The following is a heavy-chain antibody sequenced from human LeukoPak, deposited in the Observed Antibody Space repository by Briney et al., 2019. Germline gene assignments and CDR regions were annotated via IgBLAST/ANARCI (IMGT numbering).Heavy chain of an antibody. V-gene: IGHV3-74*01. J-gene: IGHJ4*02. Sequence: GGSLRLSCAASGFTFSSYWMHWVRQAPGKGLVWVSHINSDGSSTSYADSVKGRFTISRDNAKNTLYLQMNSLRAEDTAVYYCARATWIQLWLIDYWGQGTLVTVSS. CDR1: GFTFSSYW. D-gene: IGHD5-18*01. CDR2: INSDGSST. CDR3: ARATWIQLWLIDY.